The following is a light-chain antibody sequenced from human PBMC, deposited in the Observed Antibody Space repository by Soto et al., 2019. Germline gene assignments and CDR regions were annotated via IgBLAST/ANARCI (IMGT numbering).Light chain of an antibody. CDR2: GTT. CDR3: QHYGTSPWT. Sequence: EIVLTQSPATLSLSPGERAALSCRASQNVGSAYLAWYQQKSGQAPRLLIYGTTGRADGVADRFSGSGSGKYFTIPFNRLESEDFAVYYCQHYGTSPWTFGQGTKVEIK. J-gene: IGKJ1*01. V-gene: IGKV3-20*01. CDR1: QNVGSAY.